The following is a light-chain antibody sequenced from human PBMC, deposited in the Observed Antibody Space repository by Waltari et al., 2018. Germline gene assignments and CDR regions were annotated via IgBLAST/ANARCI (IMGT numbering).Light chain of an antibody. J-gene: IGKJ2*01. CDR2: GAS. V-gene: IGKV3-15*01. CDR3: QQYNSYPYT. CDR1: QSVSSN. Sequence: EIVMTQSPATLSVSPGERATLSCRASQSVSSNLAWYQQKSGQAPRLLIYGASTRATGIPARFSGSGSGTEFTLTISSLQPEDFATYYCQQYNSYPYTFGQGTKLEIK.